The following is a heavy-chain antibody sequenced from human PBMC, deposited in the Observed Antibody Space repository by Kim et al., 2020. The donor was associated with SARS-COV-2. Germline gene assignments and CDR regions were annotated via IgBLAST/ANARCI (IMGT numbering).Heavy chain of an antibody. Sequence: GGSLRLSCAAYGFTFSSYGMHWVRQAPGKGLEWVAVIWYDGSNKYYADSVKGRFTISRDNSKNTLYLQMNSLRAEDTAVYYCARGGYGYITMIVEYDYWGQGTLVTVSS. CDR3: ARGGYGYITMIVEYDY. J-gene: IGHJ4*02. V-gene: IGHV3-33*01. CDR2: IWYDGSNK. CDR1: GFTFSSYG. D-gene: IGHD3-22*01.